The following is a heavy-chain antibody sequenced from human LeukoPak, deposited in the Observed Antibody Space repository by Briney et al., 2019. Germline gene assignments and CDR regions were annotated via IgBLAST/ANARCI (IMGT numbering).Heavy chain of an antibody. V-gene: IGHV3-23*01. CDR2: ISGSGDST. Sequence: GGSLRLSCAASGFTFSSYAINWVRQAPGKGLEWVSTISGSGDSTYYADSVKGRFTISRDNSKNTLYLQMNSLRAEDTAVYYCAKVRGIVGATYFDYWGQGTLVTVSS. CDR1: GFTFSSYA. J-gene: IGHJ4*02. D-gene: IGHD1-26*01. CDR3: AKVRGIVGATYFDY.